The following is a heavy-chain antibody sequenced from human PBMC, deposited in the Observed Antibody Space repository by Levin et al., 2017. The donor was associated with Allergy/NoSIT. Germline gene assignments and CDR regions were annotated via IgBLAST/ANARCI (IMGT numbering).Heavy chain of an antibody. Sequence: TSETLSLTCAVYGGSFSGYYWSWIRQPPGKGLEWIGEINHSGSTNYNPSLKSRVTISVDTSKNQFSLKLSSVTAADTAVYYCARGLGGSQSDYDILTGYEYNFDYWGQGTLVTVSS. D-gene: IGHD3-9*01. J-gene: IGHJ4*02. V-gene: IGHV4-34*01. CDR1: GGSFSGYY. CDR3: ARGLGGSQSDYDILTGYEYNFDY. CDR2: INHSGST.